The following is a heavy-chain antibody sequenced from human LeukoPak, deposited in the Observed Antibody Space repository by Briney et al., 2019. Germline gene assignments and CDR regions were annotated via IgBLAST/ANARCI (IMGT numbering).Heavy chain of an antibody. CDR2: ISSSSSNI. CDR3: ARDSDFWSGYLGNFDY. J-gene: IGHJ4*02. Sequence: GGSLRLSCAASGFTFSSYSMNWVRQAPGKGLEWISYISSSSSNIYQADSVKGRFTISRDNAKNSLYLQMNSLRAEDTAVYYCARDSDFWSGYLGNFDYWGQGTLVTVSS. V-gene: IGHV3-48*01. D-gene: IGHD3-3*01. CDR1: GFTFSSYS.